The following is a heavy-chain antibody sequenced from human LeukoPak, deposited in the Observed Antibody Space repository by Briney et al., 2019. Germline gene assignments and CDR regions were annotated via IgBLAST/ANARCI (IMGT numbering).Heavy chain of an antibody. J-gene: IGHJ6*03. Sequence: PSETLSLTCTVSGGSIFSSNSYWGWIRQPPGKGLEWIGSIYYSGNTYYNASLKSRVTISVDTSKNQFSLKLSSVTAADTAVYYCARPGRVSGSYYIPSYYYYMDVWGKGTTVTISS. CDR2: IYYSGNT. CDR3: ARPGRVSGSYYIPSYYYYMDV. D-gene: IGHD3-10*01. V-gene: IGHV4-39*07. CDR1: GGSIFSSNSY.